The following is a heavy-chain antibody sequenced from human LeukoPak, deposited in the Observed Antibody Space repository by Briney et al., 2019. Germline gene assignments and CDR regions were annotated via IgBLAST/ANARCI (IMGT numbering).Heavy chain of an antibody. CDR3: AKDIKKLGSGSYPPDY. CDR2: ISYDGSNK. CDR1: GFTFSSYG. Sequence: PRRSLRLSCAASGFTFSSYGMHWVRQAPGKGLEWVAVISYDGSNKYYADSVKGRFTISRDNSKNTLYLQMNSLRAEDTAVYYCAKDIKKLGSGSYPPDYWGQGTLVTVSS. J-gene: IGHJ4*02. D-gene: IGHD3-10*01. V-gene: IGHV3-30*18.